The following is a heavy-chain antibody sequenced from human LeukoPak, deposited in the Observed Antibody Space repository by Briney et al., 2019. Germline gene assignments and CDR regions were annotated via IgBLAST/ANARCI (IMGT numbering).Heavy chain of an antibody. CDR2: VDHTGST. CDR3: ARSMVRGRIFYNWFDS. CDR1: GGSFSGYY. V-gene: IGHV4-34*01. Sequence: SETLSLTCAVYGGSFSGYYWSWIRQPPGKGLEWIGYVDHTGSTKFNPSLNGRVSISRDTSNNFFSLKMSSVTAADTAVYFCARSMVRGRIFYNWFDSWGQGTLVTVSS. J-gene: IGHJ5*01. D-gene: IGHD3-10*01.